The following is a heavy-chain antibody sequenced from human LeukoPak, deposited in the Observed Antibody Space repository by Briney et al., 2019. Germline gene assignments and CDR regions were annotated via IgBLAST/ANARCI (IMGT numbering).Heavy chain of an antibody. Sequence: GGSLRLSCAASGFTFSSYSMNWVRQAPGKGLEWVSYISSSSSTIYYADSVKGRFTISRDNAKNSLYLQMNSLRDEDTAVYYCARARPDYCSGGSCYAGSYYYYGMDVWGQGTTVTASS. J-gene: IGHJ6*02. D-gene: IGHD2-15*01. V-gene: IGHV3-48*02. CDR2: ISSSSSTI. CDR3: ARARPDYCSGGSCYAGSYYYYGMDV. CDR1: GFTFSSYS.